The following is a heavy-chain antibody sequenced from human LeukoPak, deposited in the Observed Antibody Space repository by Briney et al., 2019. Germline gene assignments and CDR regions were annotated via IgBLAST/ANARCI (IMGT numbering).Heavy chain of an antibody. V-gene: IGHV3-48*03. CDR3: ARGRGKSGSYYSFDI. CDR1: GFSFISYE. J-gene: IGHJ3*02. Sequence: SGGSLRLSCAASGFSFISYEMNWVRQAPGKGLEWISYIDSHSNVITYTNSVKGRFTISRDNPRNSLSLQMNSLRAEDTAFYYCARGRGKSGSYYSFDIWGQGTMVTVSS. D-gene: IGHD1-26*01. CDR2: IDSHSNVI.